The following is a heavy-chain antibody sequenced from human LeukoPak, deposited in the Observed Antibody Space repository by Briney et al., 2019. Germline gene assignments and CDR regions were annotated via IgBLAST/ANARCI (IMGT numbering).Heavy chain of an antibody. CDR3: VRDNYGGILDL. CDR1: GFTFSRYT. D-gene: IGHD2-21*01. Sequence: GRFLRLSCAASGFTFSRYTMHWVRQAPGKGLEWVAVILYNGSKKYYAESVEGRFTISRDNSKNTLSLQMNSLRVEDTAVYHCVRDNYGGILDLWGQGTLVSVSS. CDR2: ILYNGSKK. V-gene: IGHV3-30*04. J-gene: IGHJ5*02.